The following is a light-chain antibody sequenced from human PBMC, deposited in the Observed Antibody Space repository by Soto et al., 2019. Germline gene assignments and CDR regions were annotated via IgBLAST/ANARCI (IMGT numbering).Light chain of an antibody. CDR2: GNS. V-gene: IGLV1-40*01. Sequence: QSVLTQPPSVSVAPGQRVTISCTGSSSNIGAGYDVHWYQQLPGTAPKLLIYGNSNRPSGVPDRFSGSKSCTSASLAITGLQAEDEADYYCQSYDSSLSGSDVFGTGTKLTVL. CDR3: QSYDSSLSGSDV. CDR1: SSNIGAGYD. J-gene: IGLJ1*01.